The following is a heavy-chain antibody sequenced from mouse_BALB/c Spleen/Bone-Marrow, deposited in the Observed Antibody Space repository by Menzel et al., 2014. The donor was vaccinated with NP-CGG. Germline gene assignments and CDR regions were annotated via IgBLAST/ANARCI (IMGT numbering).Heavy chain of an antibody. Sequence: DVQLVESGGGLVQPGGSRKLSCAASGFTFSSFGVHWVRQAPEKGLEWVAYISSGSSTIYYADTVKGRFTISRDNPKNPLFLQMTSLRSEDTAMYYCARGKYGYDYWGQGTTLTVSS. CDR1: GFTFSSFG. J-gene: IGHJ2*01. CDR2: ISSGSSTI. D-gene: IGHD2-10*02. CDR3: ARGKYGYDY. V-gene: IGHV5-17*02.